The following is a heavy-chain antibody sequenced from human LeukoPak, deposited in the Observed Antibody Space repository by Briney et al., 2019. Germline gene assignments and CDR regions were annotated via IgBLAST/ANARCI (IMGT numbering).Heavy chain of an antibody. Sequence: PGGSLRLSCAASGFTLSSYAMHWVRQAPGKGLEWVAVISYDGSNKYYADSVKGRFTISRDNSKNTLYLQMNSLRAEDTAVYYCASCSMVRGVILYYFDYWGQGTLVTVSS. V-gene: IGHV3-30*04. J-gene: IGHJ4*02. CDR2: ISYDGSNK. CDR1: GFTLSSYA. D-gene: IGHD3-10*01. CDR3: ASCSMVRGVILYYFDY.